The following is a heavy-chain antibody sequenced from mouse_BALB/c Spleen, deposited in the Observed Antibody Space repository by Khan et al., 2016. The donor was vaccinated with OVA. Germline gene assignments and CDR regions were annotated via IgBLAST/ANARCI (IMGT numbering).Heavy chain of an antibody. D-gene: IGHD1-1*01. CDR3: TRLAYYYNSEGFAY. V-gene: IGHV5-6*01. J-gene: IGHJ3*01. CDR1: GFTFSTYG. CDR2: ISTGGHYT. Sequence: EVELVESGGDLVKPGGSLKLSCAVSGFTFSTYGMSWVRQTPDMRLEWVATISTGGHYTYYPDSVKGRFTISRDNAMNTLYLQMSILKSEDTAIYYCTRLAYYYNSEGFAYWGQGLWSLSLQ.